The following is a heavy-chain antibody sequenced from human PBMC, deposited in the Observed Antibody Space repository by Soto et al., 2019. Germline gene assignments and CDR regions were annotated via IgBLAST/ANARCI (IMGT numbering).Heavy chain of an antibody. V-gene: IGHV1-3*01. Sequence: ASVKVSCKASGYTFTSYATHWVRQAPGQRLEWMGWISAGNGNTKYSQKFQGRVTITRDTSASTAYMELSSLRSEDTAVYYCARDLPYSSGWFGYWGQGTLVTVSS. CDR3: ARDLPYSSGWFGY. CDR2: ISAGNGNT. D-gene: IGHD6-19*01. CDR1: GYTFTSYA. J-gene: IGHJ4*02.